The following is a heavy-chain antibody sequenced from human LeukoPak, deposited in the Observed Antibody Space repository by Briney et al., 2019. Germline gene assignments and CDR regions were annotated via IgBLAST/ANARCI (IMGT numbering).Heavy chain of an antibody. J-gene: IGHJ3*02. D-gene: IGHD6-19*01. CDR3: ARGLTFQWLVPVDAFDI. V-gene: IGHV4-61*02. Sequence: SETLSLTCTVSGGSISSSSYYWSWIRQPAGKGLEWIGRIYTSGSTNYNPSLKSRVTMSVDTSKNQFSLKLSSVTAADTAVYYCARGLTFQWLVPVDAFDIWGQGTMVTVSS. CDR1: GGSISSSSYY. CDR2: IYTSGST.